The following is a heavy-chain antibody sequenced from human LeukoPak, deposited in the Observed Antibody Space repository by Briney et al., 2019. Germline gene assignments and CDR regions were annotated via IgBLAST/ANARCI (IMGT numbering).Heavy chain of an antibody. V-gene: IGHV1-2*02. Sequence: ASVKGSCKASGYTFTGYYMHWVRQAPGQGPEWMGWINPNSGGTNYAQKFQGRVTMTRDTSISTAYMELSRLRSDDTAVYYCRVTLIQLWLEGGFDYWGQGTLVTVSS. CDR2: INPNSGGT. CDR1: GYTFTGYY. D-gene: IGHD5-18*01. CDR3: RVTLIQLWLEGGFDY. J-gene: IGHJ4*02.